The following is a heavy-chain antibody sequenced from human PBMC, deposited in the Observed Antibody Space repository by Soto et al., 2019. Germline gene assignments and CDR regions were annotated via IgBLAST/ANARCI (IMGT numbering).Heavy chain of an antibody. J-gene: IGHJ4*02. CDR2: ISSDGKSE. D-gene: IGHD3-22*01. V-gene: IGHV3-30*18. Sequence: QVQLVESGGGVVQPGRSLRLSCAASGFTFSTYGMHWVRQPPGKGLEWVAVISSDGKSEHYADPVKGRFSISRDNSKNTLALQMSRLRVEDTAFYYCSKTITTYSGDSRGRGALVDYWGQGTLVTVSS. CDR1: GFTFSTYG. CDR3: SKTITTYSGDSRGRGALVDY.